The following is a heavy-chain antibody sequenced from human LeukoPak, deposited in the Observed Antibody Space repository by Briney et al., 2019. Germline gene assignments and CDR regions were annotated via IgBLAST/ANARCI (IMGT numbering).Heavy chain of an antibody. CDR2: IYYSGST. J-gene: IGHJ5*02. V-gene: IGHV4-31*03. CDR1: GGSINSGDFY. D-gene: IGHD3-22*01. CDR3: ARVAILDSSGYCPFDP. Sequence: SETLSLTCTVSGGSINSGDFYWSWIRQHPGKGLEWIGHIYYSGSTYYNPSLKSRVTISVDTSKNQFSLKLTSVTAADTAVYYCARVAILDSSGYCPFDPWGQGTLVTVSP.